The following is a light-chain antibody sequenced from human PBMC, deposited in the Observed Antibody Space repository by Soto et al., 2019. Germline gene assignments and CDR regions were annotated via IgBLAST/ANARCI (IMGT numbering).Light chain of an antibody. Sequence: NFMLTQPHSVSESPGQTVTISCTRSSGSIASNYVQWYQQRPGSSPTIVIYEDNQRPSGVPDRFSGSIDSSPSSASLTISGLKSEDEADYYCQSYDSDTVIFGGGTKLTVL. CDR2: EDN. V-gene: IGLV6-57*01. CDR3: QSYDSDTVI. J-gene: IGLJ2*01. CDR1: SGSIASNY.